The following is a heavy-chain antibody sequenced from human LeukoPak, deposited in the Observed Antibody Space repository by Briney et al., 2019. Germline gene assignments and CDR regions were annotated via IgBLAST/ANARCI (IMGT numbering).Heavy chain of an antibody. CDR1: GDSVSSNSAG. CDR2: TYYRSKWYN. Sequence: SQTLSLTCAISGDSVSSNSAGWSWIRQPPSRGLERLGRTYYRSKWYNDYAISVKSRITINPDTSKNQFSLQLNSVTPEDTAVYYCARGGGAIATWGQGTLVTVSS. CDR3: ARGGGAIAT. J-gene: IGHJ5*02. V-gene: IGHV6-1*01. D-gene: IGHD3-16*01.